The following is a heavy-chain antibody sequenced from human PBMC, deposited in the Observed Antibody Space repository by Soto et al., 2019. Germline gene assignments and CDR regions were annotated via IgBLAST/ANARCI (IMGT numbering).Heavy chain of an antibody. CDR3: ARRDSNCGGDCRSIDY. J-gene: IGHJ4*02. Sequence: ASVKVSCKASGYTFTSYGISWVRQAPGQGLEWMGWISAYNGNTNYAQKLQGRVTMTTDTSTSTAYMELRSLRSDDTAVYYCARRDSNCGGDCRSIDYSGQGTLVTVST. CDR2: ISAYNGNT. CDR1: GYTFTSYG. V-gene: IGHV1-18*01. D-gene: IGHD2-21*02.